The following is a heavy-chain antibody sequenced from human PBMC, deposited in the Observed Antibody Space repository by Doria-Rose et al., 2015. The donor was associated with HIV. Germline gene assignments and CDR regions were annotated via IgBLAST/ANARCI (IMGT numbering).Heavy chain of an antibody. CDR1: GGSVASGTPY. V-gene: IGHV4-39*01. CDR3: AKQAVNWFDP. Sequence: QVQLQESGPGLVQPSETLSLTCTVSGGSVASGTPYWDWIRQTPGKGLEWIGTIYYSGTTYYKPSLRGRVTISLHTSKNQYSLKLISVTAADTGVYYCAKQAVNWFDPWGQGTLVTVSS. CDR2: IYYSGTT. J-gene: IGHJ5*02. D-gene: IGHD6-25*01.